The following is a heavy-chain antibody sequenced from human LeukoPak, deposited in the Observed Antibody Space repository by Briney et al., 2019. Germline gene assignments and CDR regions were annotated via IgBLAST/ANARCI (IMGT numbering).Heavy chain of an antibody. Sequence: GGSLRLSCTASGFTFGDYAMSLFRQAPGKGLEWVGFIRSKAYGGTTEYAASVKGRFTISRDDSKSIAYLQMNSLKTEDTAVYYCTRANYGDYGLNWFDPWGQGTLVTVSS. J-gene: IGHJ5*02. D-gene: IGHD4-17*01. CDR2: IRSKAYGGTT. CDR3: TRANYGDYGLNWFDP. V-gene: IGHV3-49*03. CDR1: GFTFGDYA.